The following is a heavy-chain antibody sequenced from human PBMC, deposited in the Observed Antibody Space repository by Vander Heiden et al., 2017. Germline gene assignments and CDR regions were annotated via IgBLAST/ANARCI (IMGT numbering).Heavy chain of an antibody. V-gene: IGHV4-34*01. Sequence: QVQLQQWGAGLLKPSETLSLTCAVYGGSFSGYYWSWIRQPPGKGLEWIGDINHSGSTNYNPSLKSRVTISVDTSKNQFSLKLSSVTAADTAVYYCARGRKRQYYYYYGMDVWGQGTTVTVSS. CDR3: ARGRKRQYYYYYGMDV. J-gene: IGHJ6*02. CDR1: GGSFSGYY. CDR2: INHSGST.